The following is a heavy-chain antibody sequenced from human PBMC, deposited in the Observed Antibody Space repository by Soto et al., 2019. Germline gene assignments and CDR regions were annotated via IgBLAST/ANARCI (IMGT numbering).Heavy chain of an antibody. CDR2: IYWDDDK. J-gene: IGHJ4*02. CDR1: GFSLSTSGVG. CDR3: AHRFYGGSAVVPAAEFDY. D-gene: IGHD2-2*01. V-gene: IGHV2-5*02. Sequence: QITLKESGPTLVKPTQTITLTCTFSGFSLSTSGVGVGWIRQPPGKALEWLALIYWDDDKRYSPSLKSRLTITKDTSKNQVVLTMTNMAPVDTATYYCAHRFYGGSAVVPAAEFDYWGQGTLVTVSS.